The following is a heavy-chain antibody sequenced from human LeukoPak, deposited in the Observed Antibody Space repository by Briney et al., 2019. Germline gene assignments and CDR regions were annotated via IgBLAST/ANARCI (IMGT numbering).Heavy chain of an antibody. CDR2: IYTSGST. V-gene: IGHV4-39*07. J-gene: IGHJ5*02. CDR3: ARERIAAAGRFDP. Sequence: SETLSLTCTVSGGSISSSSYYWGWIRQPPGKGLEWIGRIYTSGSTNYNPSLKSRVTISVDTSKNQLSLKLSSVTAADTAVYYCARERIAAAGRFDPWGQGTLVTVSS. D-gene: IGHD6-13*01. CDR1: GGSISSSSYY.